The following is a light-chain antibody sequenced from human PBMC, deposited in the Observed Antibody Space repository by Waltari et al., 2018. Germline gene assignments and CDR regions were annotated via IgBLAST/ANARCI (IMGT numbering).Light chain of an antibody. V-gene: IGKV1-5*03. CDR2: RAS. Sequence: DIQMTQSPSTLSASVGARVTITCRASQSISIWLAWYQQKPGRAPELLIYRASYLESGVPSRFSGSGSGTEFTLTISSLQPDDFATYYCQQYKTYYTFGQGTKLEIK. CDR1: QSISIW. J-gene: IGKJ2*01. CDR3: QQYKTYYT.